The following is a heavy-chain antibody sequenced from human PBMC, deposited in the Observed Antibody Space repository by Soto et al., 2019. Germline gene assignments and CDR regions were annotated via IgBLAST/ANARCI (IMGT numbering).Heavy chain of an antibody. Sequence: PGESLKISCKGSGYSFTSYWISWVRQMPGKGLEWMGRIDPSDSYTNYSPSFQGHVTISADKPISTAYLQWSSLKASDTAMYYCASNLYSSSAHYYYYGMDVWGQGTTVTVSS. V-gene: IGHV5-10-1*01. CDR2: IDPSDSYT. CDR3: ASNLYSSSAHYYYYGMDV. CDR1: GYSFTSYW. J-gene: IGHJ6*02. D-gene: IGHD6-6*01.